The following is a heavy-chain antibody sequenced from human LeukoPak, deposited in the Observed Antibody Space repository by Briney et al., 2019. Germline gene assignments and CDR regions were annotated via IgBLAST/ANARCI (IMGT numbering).Heavy chain of an antibody. CDR2: MNPNSGNT. D-gene: IGHD5-18*01. Sequence: GESLKISCKGSGHSFTSYWIGWVRQATGQGLEWMGWMNPNSGNTGYAQKFQGRVTMTRNTSISTAYMELRSLRSEDTAVYYCARERNGYDYWGQGTLVTVSS. V-gene: IGHV1-8*02. CDR3: ARERNGYDY. CDR1: GHSFTSYW. J-gene: IGHJ4*02.